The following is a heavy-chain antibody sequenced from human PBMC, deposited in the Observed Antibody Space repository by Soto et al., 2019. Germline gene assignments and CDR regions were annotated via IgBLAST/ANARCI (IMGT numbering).Heavy chain of an antibody. V-gene: IGHV4-59*07. D-gene: IGHD5-12*01. Sequence: TSDTLALTCSVSGASITSYYWSWIRQPPGKGLEWIGYIYHSGSTNYNPSLKSRVTISVDTSKNQFSLKLSSVTAADTAVYYCARVDMVAYYFDYWGQGPLVTVSS. CDR2: IYHSGST. J-gene: IGHJ4*02. CDR1: GASITSYY. CDR3: ARVDMVAYYFDY.